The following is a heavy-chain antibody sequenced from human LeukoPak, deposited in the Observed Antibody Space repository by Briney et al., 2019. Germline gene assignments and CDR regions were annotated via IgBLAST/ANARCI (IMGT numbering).Heavy chain of an antibody. CDR3: ARHRIIAAIGAFDS. J-gene: IGHJ4*02. CDR1: GDSLSSSTCN. D-gene: IGHD6-6*01. V-gene: IGHV4-39*01. Sequence: SETLSLTCKVSGDSLSSSTCNWSWIRQPPGKGLEWIGYISQSGNSYFTPSLKSRVTISVDTSKNQFSLKLSSVTAADTAVYYCARHRIIAAIGAFDSWGQGTLVTVSS. CDR2: ISQSGNS.